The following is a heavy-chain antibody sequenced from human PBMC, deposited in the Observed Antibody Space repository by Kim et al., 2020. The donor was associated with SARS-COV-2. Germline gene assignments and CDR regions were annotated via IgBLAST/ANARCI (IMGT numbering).Heavy chain of an antibody. CDR2: LSWNSGVI. Sequence: GGSLRLSCAASGLTFGDFAMHWVRQVPGKGLEWVSGLSWNSGVIGYADSVKGRFTISRHNAENSLYLQMNSLRAEDTAFYYCAKDLVSSSFRAFHIWGQGTMVTVSS. D-gene: IGHD6-6*01. CDR3: AKDLVSSSFRAFHI. J-gene: IGHJ3*02. CDR1: GLTFGDFA. V-gene: IGHV3-9*01.